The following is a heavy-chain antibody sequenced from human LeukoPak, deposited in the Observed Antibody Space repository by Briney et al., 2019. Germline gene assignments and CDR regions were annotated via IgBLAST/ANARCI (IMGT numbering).Heavy chain of an antibody. CDR1: GFTFSDYA. D-gene: IGHD3-22*01. V-gene: IGHV3-23*01. J-gene: IGHJ6*03. CDR3: ARVGYDSSGYAPPYYYYYMDV. Sequence: GGSLRLSCAASGFTFSDYAMIWVRQAPGKGLEWVAGISASGASPYYADSVKGRFTISRDNAKNSLYLQMNSLRAEDTAVYYCARVGYDSSGYAPPYYYYYMDVWGKGTTVTISS. CDR2: ISASGASP.